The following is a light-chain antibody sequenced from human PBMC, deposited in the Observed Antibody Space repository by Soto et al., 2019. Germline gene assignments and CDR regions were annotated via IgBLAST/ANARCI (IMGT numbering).Light chain of an antibody. CDR1: QSISTW. J-gene: IGKJ1*01. CDR3: QQYHSNSRT. CDR2: KAS. Sequence: DIQMTQSPSTLSASVGDRVTITCRASQSISTWWAWYQQKPGKAPRLLIYKASSLQSGVPSRFSGSGSGTEFSLTIRSLQADDFATYYCQQYHSNSRTFGQGTKVEIK. V-gene: IGKV1-5*03.